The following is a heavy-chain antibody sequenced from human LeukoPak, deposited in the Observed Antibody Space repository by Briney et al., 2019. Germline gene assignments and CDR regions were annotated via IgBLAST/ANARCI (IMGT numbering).Heavy chain of an antibody. CDR2: ISGSGGST. D-gene: IGHD2-8*01. CDR1: GFTFSSYA. Sequence: GGSLRLSCAASGFTFSSYAMSWVRQAPGKGLEWVSAISGSGGSTYYADSVKGRFTISRDNSKNTLYLQMNSLRTEDTAVYYCVRVSGFCTNGVCPSFDPWGQGTLVTVSS. V-gene: IGHV3-23*01. J-gene: IGHJ5*02. CDR3: VRVSGFCTNGVCPSFDP.